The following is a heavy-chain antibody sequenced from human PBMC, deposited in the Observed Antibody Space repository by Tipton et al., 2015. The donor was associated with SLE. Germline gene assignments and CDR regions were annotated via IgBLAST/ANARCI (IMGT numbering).Heavy chain of an antibody. J-gene: IGHJ4*02. CDR3: AKAPPAARAFDNPPYYFDF. CDR1: GGSISSTSYY. V-gene: IGHV4-39*07. CDR2: IYDGRGT. Sequence: TLSLTCTVSGGSISSTSYYWGWGWVRQPPGKGLEWIGSIYDGRGTYYNPSLRSRVAMSLDTSKTQFSLWLSSVTAADSAVYYFAKAPPAARAFDNPPYYFDFWGQGALVTVSS. D-gene: IGHD2-2*01.